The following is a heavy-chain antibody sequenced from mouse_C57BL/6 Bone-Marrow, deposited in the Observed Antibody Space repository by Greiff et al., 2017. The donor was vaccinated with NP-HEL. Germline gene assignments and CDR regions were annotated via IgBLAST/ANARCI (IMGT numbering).Heavy chain of an antibody. CDR3: ARHYSLAWFAY. CDR2: ISSGGSYT. D-gene: IGHD2-12*01. V-gene: IGHV5-6*01. J-gene: IGHJ3*01. CDR1: GFTFSSYG. Sequence: EVKLMESGGDLVKPGGSLKLSCAASGFTFSSYGMSWVRQTPDKRLEWVATISSGGSYTYYPDSVKGRFTISRDNAKNTLYLQISSLKSEDTAMYYCARHYSLAWFAYWGQGTLVTVSA.